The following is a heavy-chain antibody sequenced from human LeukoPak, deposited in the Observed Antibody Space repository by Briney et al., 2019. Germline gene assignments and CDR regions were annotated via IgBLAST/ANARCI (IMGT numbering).Heavy chain of an antibody. CDR1: GFTFSSYA. J-gene: IGHJ4*02. CDR3: AKDREWLVWGVGHSGPFFDY. V-gene: IGHV3-23*01. D-gene: IGHD6-19*01. CDR2: ISGSGGST. Sequence: PGGSLRLSCAASGFTFSSYAMSWVRQAPGKGLEWVSAISGSGGSTYYADSVKGRFTISRDNSKNTLYLQMNSLRAEDTAVYYCAKDREWLVWGVGHSGPFFDYWGQGTLVTVSS.